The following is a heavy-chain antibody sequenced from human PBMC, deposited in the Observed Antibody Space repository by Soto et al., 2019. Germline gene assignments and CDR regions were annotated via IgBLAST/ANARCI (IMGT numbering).Heavy chain of an antibody. V-gene: IGHV4-59*01. D-gene: IGHD4-4*01. CDR3: ARAIYRKAHYYMDV. J-gene: IGHJ6*03. CDR2: IYYSGST. CDR1: GGSISSYY. Sequence: SETLSLTCTVSGGSISSYYWSWIRQPPGKGLEWIGYIYYSGSTNYNPSLKSRVTISVDTSKNQFSLKLSSVTAADTAVYYCARAIYRKAHYYMDVWGKGTTVTVSS.